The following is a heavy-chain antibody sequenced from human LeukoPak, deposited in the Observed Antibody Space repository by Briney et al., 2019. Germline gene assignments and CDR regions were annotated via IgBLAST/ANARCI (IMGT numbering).Heavy chain of an antibody. CDR1: GYSFTSYW. J-gene: IGHJ4*02. Sequence: GESLKISCKGSGYSFTSYWISWVRQMPGKGLEWMGRIDPSDSYTNYSPSFQGHVTISADKSISTAYLQWSSLKASDTAMYYCARHTYYDILTGYWGSPYYFDYWGQGTLVTVSS. CDR2: IDPSDSYT. V-gene: IGHV5-10-1*01. CDR3: ARHTYYDILTGYWGSPYYFDY. D-gene: IGHD3-9*01.